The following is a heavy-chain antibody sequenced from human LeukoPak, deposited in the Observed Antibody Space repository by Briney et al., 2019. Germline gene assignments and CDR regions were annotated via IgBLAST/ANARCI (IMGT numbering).Heavy chain of an antibody. V-gene: IGHV3-74*01. Sequence: GRSLRLSCAASGFTFSSYGMHWVRQAPGKGLVWVSRIKTDGSSTTYADSVKGRFTISRDNAKNTLYLQMNSLRAEDTAVYYCARDYWGSGDYWGQGTLVTVSS. CDR1: GFTFSSYG. CDR3: ARDYWGSGDY. J-gene: IGHJ4*02. CDR2: IKTDGSST. D-gene: IGHD7-27*01.